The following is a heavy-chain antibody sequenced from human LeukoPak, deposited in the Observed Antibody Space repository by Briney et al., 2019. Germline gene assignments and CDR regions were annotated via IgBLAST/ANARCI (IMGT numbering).Heavy chain of an antibody. D-gene: IGHD3-3*01. CDR3: ARGSEGRFLEWLAGDI. V-gene: IGHV4-30-4*01. CDR2: IYYSGST. J-gene: IGHJ3*02. CDR1: GGSISSGDYY. Sequence: SQTLSLTCTVSGGSISSGDYYWSWIRQPPGKGLEWIGYIYYSGSTYYNPSLKSRVTISVDTSKNQFSLKLSSVTAADTAVYYCARGSEGRFLEWLAGDIWGQGTMVRLF.